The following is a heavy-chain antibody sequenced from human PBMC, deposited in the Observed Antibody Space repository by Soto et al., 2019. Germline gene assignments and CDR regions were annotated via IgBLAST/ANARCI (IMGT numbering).Heavy chain of an antibody. J-gene: IGHJ6*02. Sequence: GGSLRLSCAASGFTVSSNYMSWVRQAPGRGLEWVSVIYSGGSTYYADSVKGRFTISRDNSKNTLYLQMNSLRAEDTAVYYCERDRGDYDILTGYPYYYGMDVWGHGTTVTVSS. V-gene: IGHV3-53*01. CDR2: IYSGGST. CDR3: ERDRGDYDILTGYPYYYGMDV. D-gene: IGHD3-9*01. CDR1: GFTVSSNY.